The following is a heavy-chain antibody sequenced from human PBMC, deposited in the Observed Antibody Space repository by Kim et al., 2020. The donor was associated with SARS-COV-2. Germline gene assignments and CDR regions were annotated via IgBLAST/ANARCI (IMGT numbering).Heavy chain of an antibody. D-gene: IGHD2-8*01. CDR1: GFTFSNYG. CDR3: VRDDDLAANALDY. V-gene: IGHV3-33*01. CDR2: ILNDGTGD. J-gene: IGHJ4*02. Sequence: GGSLRLSCAASGFTFSNYGMHWVRQAPGKGLEWLAVILNDGTGDHYADSVRGRFTISRDNSMHRLYLQMNSLRVEATAVYYCVRDDDLAANALDYWGQGILVTVSS.